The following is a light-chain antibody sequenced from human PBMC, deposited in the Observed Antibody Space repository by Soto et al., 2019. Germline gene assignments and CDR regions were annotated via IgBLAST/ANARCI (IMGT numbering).Light chain of an antibody. Sequence: QSALTQPASVSGSPGQSITISCTGTSSDVGGYNYVSWYQQLPGRAPKLMIYEVSNRPSGISNRFSGSKSGDTASLTISGLQAEDEADYYCSSYTNSDTPVVFGGGTKVTVL. CDR2: EVS. CDR3: SSYTNSDTPVV. V-gene: IGLV2-14*01. J-gene: IGLJ2*01. CDR1: SSDVGGYNY.